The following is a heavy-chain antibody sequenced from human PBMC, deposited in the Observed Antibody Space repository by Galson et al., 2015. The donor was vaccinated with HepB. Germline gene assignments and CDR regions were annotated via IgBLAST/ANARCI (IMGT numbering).Heavy chain of an antibody. CDR1: GSTFIDYD. D-gene: IGHD4-17*01. CDR3: ARGWGDYGDYISYGMDV. J-gene: IGHJ6*02. V-gene: IGHV1-8*01. Sequence: SVKVSCKASGSTFIDYDINWERQATGQGLEWMGWMNPYSGSTGYAQNFQGRVTMTRDTAIGTAYMELSSLRSEDTAVYYCARGWGDYGDYISYGMDVWGQGTTVTVFS. CDR2: MNPYSGST.